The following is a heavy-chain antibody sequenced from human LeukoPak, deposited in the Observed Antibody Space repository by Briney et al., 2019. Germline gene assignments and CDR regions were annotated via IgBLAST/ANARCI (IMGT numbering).Heavy chain of an antibody. D-gene: IGHD6-6*01. CDR2: FYSPGST. V-gene: IGHV3-53*01. CDR3: AKGGSSSSRFDY. Sequence: QPGGSLRLSCAASGFTVTTKSMAWVRQAPGRGLEWVSVFYSPGSTYYADSVHGRFTISRDNSLNTLFLQMNSLRVEDTAVYYCAKGGSSSSRFDYWGQGTLVTVSS. CDR1: GFTVTTKS. J-gene: IGHJ4*02.